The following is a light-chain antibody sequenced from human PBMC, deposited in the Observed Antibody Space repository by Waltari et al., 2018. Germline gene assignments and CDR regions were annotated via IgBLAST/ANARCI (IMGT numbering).Light chain of an antibody. V-gene: IGLV1-40*01. CDR1: SSNFGAGYD. Sequence: QSVLTQPPSMSGAPGQKVTIPCTGGSSNFGAGYDVHWYQQCPGAAPKLLIFGSTNRGSGVPGRFSGSKSGTSASRAIAGLQSEDEAVYYCQSFDNNLSGSVFGGGTKLTVL. CDR3: QSFDNNLSGSV. J-gene: IGLJ3*02. CDR2: GST.